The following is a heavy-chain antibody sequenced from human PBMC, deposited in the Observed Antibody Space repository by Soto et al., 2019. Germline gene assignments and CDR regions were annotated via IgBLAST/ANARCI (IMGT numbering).Heavy chain of an antibody. V-gene: IGHV4-34*01. J-gene: IGHJ6*02. CDR3: ARATYYYGLDV. D-gene: IGHD4-17*01. CDR1: GGPFSGYY. CDR2: INHSGST. Sequence: PSETLSLTCAVYGGPFSGYYWNYIRQPPGKGLEWIGEINHSGSTKYNPSLKGRLTISVDTSKNQFSLRLSSVTAADTAVYFCARATYYYGLDVWGQGTTVTVSS.